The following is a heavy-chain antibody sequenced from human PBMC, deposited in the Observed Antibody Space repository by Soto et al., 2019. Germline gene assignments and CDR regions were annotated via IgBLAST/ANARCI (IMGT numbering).Heavy chain of an antibody. J-gene: IGHJ6*02. CDR2: ISAYNGNT. V-gene: IGHV1-18*01. D-gene: IGHD6-6*01. Sequence: ASVKVSCKASGYTFTSYGRSWVRQAPGQGLEWMGWISAYNGNTNYAQKLQGRVTMTTDTSTSTAYMELRSLRSDDTAVYYCARDSSSSPKYYYYYGMDVWGQGTTVTVSS. CDR1: GYTFTSYG. CDR3: ARDSSSSPKYYYYYGMDV.